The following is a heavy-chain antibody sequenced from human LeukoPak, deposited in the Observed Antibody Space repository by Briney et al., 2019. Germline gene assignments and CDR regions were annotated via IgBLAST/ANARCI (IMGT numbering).Heavy chain of an antibody. Sequence: SQTLSLTCTVAGGFTRSSRYYWDYIRHPPVKGLDWIATIYYSGSTYCNPSLKSPVTISVDTPNNQFALRLSSVTAADTAVYYCARLNGCGGACYPHYYYGMDVWGQGTTVTVSS. CDR1: GGFTRSSRYY. CDR3: ARLNGCGGACYPHYYYGMDV. CDR2: IYYSGST. J-gene: IGHJ6*02. D-gene: IGHD2-21*02. V-gene: IGHV4-39*01.